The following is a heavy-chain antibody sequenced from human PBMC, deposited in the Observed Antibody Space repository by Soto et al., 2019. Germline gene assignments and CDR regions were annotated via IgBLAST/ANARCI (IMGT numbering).Heavy chain of an antibody. V-gene: IGHV2-5*02. CDR3: PHRGTIAARTFDY. J-gene: IGHJ4*02. Sequence: QITLKETGPTLVKPAKPLTLTCTFSGFSLSTCGVGVGWIRHPQGKALEWLPLIYWDDDKPDSPSLKSRLTITKHTSKNQVVLTMTNMDPVDTATYYCPHRGTIAARTFDYWGQGTLVTVSS. CDR1: GFSLSTCGVG. CDR2: IYWDDDK. D-gene: IGHD6-6*01.